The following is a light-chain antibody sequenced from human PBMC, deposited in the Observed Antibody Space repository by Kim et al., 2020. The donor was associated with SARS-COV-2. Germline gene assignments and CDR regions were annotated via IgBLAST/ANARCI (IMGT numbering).Light chain of an antibody. CDR1: QSVTW. CDR2: DAS. CDR3: QQYGSSPWT. J-gene: IGKJ1*01. Sequence: PGERATVSCRASQSVTWVAWYQQKPGQAPRLLIYDASTRGTGIPDRFSGSGSGTDFTLTISRLEPEDFAMYYCQQYGSSPWTFGQGTKVDIK. V-gene: IGKV3-20*01.